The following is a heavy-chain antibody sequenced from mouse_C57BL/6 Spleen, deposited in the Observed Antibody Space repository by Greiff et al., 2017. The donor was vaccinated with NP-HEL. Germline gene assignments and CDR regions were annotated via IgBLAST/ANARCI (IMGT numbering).Heavy chain of an antibody. D-gene: IGHD1-1*01. CDR3: ARKDYYGSSYGYFDV. V-gene: IGHV1-78*01. CDR1: GYTFTDHT. Sequence: VHLVESDAELVKPGASVKISCKVSGYTFTDHTIHWMKQRPEQGLEWIGYIYPRDGSTKYNEKFKGKATLTADKSSSTAYMQLNSLTSEDSAVYFCARKDYYGSSYGYFDVWGTGTTVTVSS. CDR2: IYPRDGST. J-gene: IGHJ1*03.